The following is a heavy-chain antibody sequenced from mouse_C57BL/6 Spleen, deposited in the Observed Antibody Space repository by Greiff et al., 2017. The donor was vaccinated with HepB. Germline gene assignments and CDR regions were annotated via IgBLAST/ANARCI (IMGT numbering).Heavy chain of an antibody. D-gene: IGHD2-5*01. CDR2: ISYDGSN. CDR1: GYSITSGYY. Sequence: EVQLQESGPGLVKPSQSLSLTCSVTGYSITSGYYWNWIRQFPGNKLEWMGYISYDGSNNYNPSLKNRISITRDTSKNQFFLKLNSVTTEDTATYYCARRDYSMRFAYWGQGTLVTVSA. CDR3: ARRDYSMRFAY. V-gene: IGHV3-6*01. J-gene: IGHJ3*01.